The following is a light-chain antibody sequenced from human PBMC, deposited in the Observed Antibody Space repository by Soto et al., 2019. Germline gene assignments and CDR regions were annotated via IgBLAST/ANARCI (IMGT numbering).Light chain of an antibody. CDR2: AAS. J-gene: IGKJ1*01. Sequence: EIVLTQSPGTLSLSPGERATLSCRASQSVSSSYLAWYQQKPGQAPRLLIYAASSRATGIPDRFSGSGSGTDFTITIIRLQPEDFSVYYCQQYGNSPLWTFGQGTKVEIK. V-gene: IGKV3-20*01. CDR1: QSVSSSY. CDR3: QQYGNSPLWT.